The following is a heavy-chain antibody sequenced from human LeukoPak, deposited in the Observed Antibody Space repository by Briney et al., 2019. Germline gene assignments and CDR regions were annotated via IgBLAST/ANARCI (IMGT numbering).Heavy chain of an antibody. CDR2: ISSSSSTI. CDR1: GFTFSSYS. J-gene: IGHJ4*02. V-gene: IGHV3-48*04. D-gene: IGHD2-2*01. CDR3: ASAGYCSSTSCYFDY. Sequence: GGSLRLSCAASGFTFSSYSMNWVRQAPGKGLEWVSYISSSSSTIYYADSVRGRFTISRDNAKNSLYLQMNSLRAEDTAVYYCASAGYCSSTSCYFDYWGQGTLVTASS.